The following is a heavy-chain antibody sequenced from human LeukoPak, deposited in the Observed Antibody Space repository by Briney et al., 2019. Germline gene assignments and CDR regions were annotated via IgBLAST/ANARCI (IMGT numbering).Heavy chain of an antibody. CDR1: GYTLTELS. CDR3: ATHPMTTQAPGGIEN. Sequence: GASVKVSCKVSGYTLTELSMHWVRQAPGKGLEWMGGFDPEDGETIYAQKFQGGVTMTEDTSTDTAYMELSSLRSEDTAVYYCATHPMTTQAPGGIENWGQGTLVTVSS. J-gene: IGHJ4*02. CDR2: FDPEDGET. V-gene: IGHV1-24*01. D-gene: IGHD4-17*01.